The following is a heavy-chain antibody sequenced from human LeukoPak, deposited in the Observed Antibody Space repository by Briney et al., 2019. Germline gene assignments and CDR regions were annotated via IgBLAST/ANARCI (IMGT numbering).Heavy chain of an antibody. J-gene: IGHJ6*03. D-gene: IGHD7-27*01. Sequence: ASVKVSCKASGYTFTGYYMHWVRQAPGQGLEWMGWINPNSGGTNYAQKFQGRVTMTRDTSISTAYMELSRLRSDDTAVYYCARAGAYYYYMDVWRKATTVTVSS. CDR3: ARAGAYYYYMDV. CDR1: GYTFTGYY. V-gene: IGHV1-2*02. CDR2: INPNSGGT.